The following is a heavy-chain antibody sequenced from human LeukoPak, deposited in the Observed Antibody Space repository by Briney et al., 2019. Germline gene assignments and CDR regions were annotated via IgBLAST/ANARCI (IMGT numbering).Heavy chain of an antibody. J-gene: IGHJ5*02. D-gene: IGHD6-19*01. CDR2: IYYSGST. V-gene: IGHV4-31*03. Sequence: SQTLSLTCTVSGGSISSGGYYWGWIRQHPGKGLEWIAYIYYSGSTYYNPSIKSRVTISVGTSKNQFSLKLSSVTAADTAVYYCARDRYSSGWYENWFDPWGQGTLVTVSS. CDR3: ARDRYSSGWYENWFDP. CDR1: GGSISSGGYY.